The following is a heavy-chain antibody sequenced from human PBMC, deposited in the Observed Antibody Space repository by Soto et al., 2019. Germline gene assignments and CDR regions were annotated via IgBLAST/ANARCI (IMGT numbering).Heavy chain of an antibody. Sequence: QVQLVQSGAELKKPVSSVKVSCKASGGTFSSYAISWVRHAPGQGLEWMGGIIPIVGTANYAQKFQGRVTITADESTSTAYMELSSPRSEDTAVYYCARDIREPEGYWGQGTLVTVSS. D-gene: IGHD1-26*01. V-gene: IGHV1-69*01. J-gene: IGHJ4*02. CDR2: IIPIVGTA. CDR1: GGTFSSYA. CDR3: ARDIREPEGY.